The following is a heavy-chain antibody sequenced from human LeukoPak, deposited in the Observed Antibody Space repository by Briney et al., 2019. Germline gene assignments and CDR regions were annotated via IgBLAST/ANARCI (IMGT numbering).Heavy chain of an antibody. Sequence: SVKVSCKASGGTFSSYAISWVRQAPGQGLEWMGRIFPIFATANYAQKFQGRVTITADESTSTVYMELSSLRSEDTAVYYCARGGGEDTGMIHDYWGQGTLVTVSS. V-gene: IGHV1-69*13. CDR1: GGTFSSYA. J-gene: IGHJ4*02. CDR2: IFPIFATA. D-gene: IGHD5-18*01. CDR3: ARGGGEDTGMIHDY.